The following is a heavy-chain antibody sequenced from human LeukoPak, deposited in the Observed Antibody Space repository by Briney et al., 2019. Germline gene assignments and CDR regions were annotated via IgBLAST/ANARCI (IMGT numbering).Heavy chain of an antibody. CDR1: GFTFSSYA. CDR3: ARVQDDILTGYSDY. Sequence: GGSLRLSCAASGFTFSSYAMHWVRQAPGNGLEYVSAISSNGGSTYYANSVKGRFTISRDNSKNTLYLQMGSLRAEDMAVYYCARVQDDILTGYSDYWGQGTLVTVSS. D-gene: IGHD3-9*01. J-gene: IGHJ4*02. V-gene: IGHV3-64*01. CDR2: ISSNGGST.